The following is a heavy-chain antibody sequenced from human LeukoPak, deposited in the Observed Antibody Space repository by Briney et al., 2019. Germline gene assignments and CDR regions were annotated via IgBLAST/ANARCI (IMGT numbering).Heavy chain of an antibody. J-gene: IGHJ2*01. CDR2: ISSSGRTI. V-gene: IGHV3-48*03. CDR1: GFTISSYE. D-gene: IGHD3-9*01. Sequence: GGSLRLSCAASGFTISSYEMNWVRQTPGKGLEWVSYISSSGRTIKYADSVKGRFSISRDNAKNSLYLQMNRLRAEDTAIYYCARATTGYAAVWCFDLWGRGTLVTVSS. CDR3: ARATTGYAAVWCFDL.